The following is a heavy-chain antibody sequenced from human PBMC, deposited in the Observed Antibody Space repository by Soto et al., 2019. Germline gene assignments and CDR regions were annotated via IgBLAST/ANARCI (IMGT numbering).Heavy chain of an antibody. CDR2: FDPDDGKT. D-gene: IGHD6-19*01. CDR1: GYTFTSYG. V-gene: IGHV1-24*01. CDR3: ATEDQWRGGFDY. Sequence: ASVKVSCKASGYTFTSYGISWVRQAPGKGLEWMGGFDPDDGKTIYAQKFQGRVTMTEDTSTDTAYMELSSLRSEDTAVYYCATEDQWRGGFDYWGQGTLVTVSS. J-gene: IGHJ4*02.